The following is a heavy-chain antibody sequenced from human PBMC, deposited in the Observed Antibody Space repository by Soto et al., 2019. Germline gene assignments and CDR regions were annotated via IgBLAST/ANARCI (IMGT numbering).Heavy chain of an antibody. CDR2: SKSKTDGGTT. CDR3: TTKYNWFDP. J-gene: IGHJ5*02. V-gene: IGHV3-15*01. CDR1: GFTFSNAW. Sequence: EVQLVASGGGLVKPGGSLRLSCAASGFTFSNAWMSWVRQAPGTGLEWVGRSKSKTDGGTTDYAAPVKGRFTISRDYSKNTLYMQMNSLKTEDTAVYYCTTKYNWFDPCGQGTLVTVSS.